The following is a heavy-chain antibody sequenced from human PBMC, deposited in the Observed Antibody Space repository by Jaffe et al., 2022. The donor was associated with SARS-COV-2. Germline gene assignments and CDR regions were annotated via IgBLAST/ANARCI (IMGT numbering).Heavy chain of an antibody. Sequence: QVQLVESGGGVVQPGRSLRLSCAASGFTFSSYGMHWVRQAPGKGLEWVAVIWYDGSNKYYADSVKGRFTISRDNSKNTLYLQMNSLRAEDTAVYYCARVRFTVAGPPSDAFDIWGQGTMVTVSS. J-gene: IGHJ3*02. D-gene: IGHD6-19*01. CDR2: IWYDGSNK. CDR1: GFTFSSYG. V-gene: IGHV3-33*01. CDR3: ARVRFTVAGPPSDAFDI.